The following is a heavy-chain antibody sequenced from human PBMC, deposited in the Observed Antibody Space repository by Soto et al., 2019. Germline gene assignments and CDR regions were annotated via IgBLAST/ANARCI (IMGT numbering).Heavy chain of an antibody. V-gene: IGHV4-59*01. J-gene: IGHJ3*02. Sequence: SESLSPTCNVSSVSRSPDSCSLIRQPPGKGLEWIAYIYYSGTSYNPSLKSRVSISLDTSKNQFSLKLSSVTAADTAVYYCARTYDGSGPNSGGYAFDIWGQGTVVT. D-gene: IGHD3-22*01. CDR2: IYYSGT. CDR1: SVSRSPDS. CDR3: ARTYDGSGPNSGGYAFDI.